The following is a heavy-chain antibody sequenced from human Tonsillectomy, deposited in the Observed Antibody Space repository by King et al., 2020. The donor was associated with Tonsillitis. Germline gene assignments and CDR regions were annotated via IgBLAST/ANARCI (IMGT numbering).Heavy chain of an antibody. V-gene: IGHV4-30-4*07. J-gene: IGHJ5*02. D-gene: IGHD2-2*01. CDR2: IYYSGST. Sequence: LQLQESGPGLVKPSQTLSLTCAVSGGSISSGGYSWSWIRQPPGKGLEWIGYIYYSGSTYYNPSLKSRVTISVDTSKNQFSPKLSSVTAADTAVYYCARVPHSYCSSTSCYAGVWFDPWGQGTLVTVSS. CDR3: ARVPHSYCSSTSCYAGVWFDP. CDR1: GGSISSGGYS.